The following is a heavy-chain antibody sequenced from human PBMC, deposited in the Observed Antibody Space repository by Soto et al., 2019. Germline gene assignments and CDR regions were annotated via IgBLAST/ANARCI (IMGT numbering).Heavy chain of an antibody. Sequence: SETLSLTCTVSGGSISSYYWSWIRQPPGKGLEWIGYIYYSGSTNYNPSLKSRVTISVDTSKNQFSLKLSSVTAADTAVYYCASGSGGSCYSFDYWGQGTLVTVSS. CDR2: IYYSGST. CDR1: GGSISSYY. CDR3: ASGSGGSCYSFDY. J-gene: IGHJ4*02. V-gene: IGHV4-59*01. D-gene: IGHD2-15*01.